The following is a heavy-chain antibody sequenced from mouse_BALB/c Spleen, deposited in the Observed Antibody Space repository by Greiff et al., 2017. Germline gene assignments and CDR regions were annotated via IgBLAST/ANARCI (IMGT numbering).Heavy chain of an antibody. J-gene: IGHJ1*01. V-gene: IGHV2-9-2*01. CDR2: IWTGGGT. D-gene: IGHD4-1*01. Sequence: VKVVESGPGLVAPSQSLSITCTVSGFSLTSYDISWIRQPPGKGLEWLGVIWTGGGTNYNSAFMSRLSISKDNSKSQVFLKMNSLQTDDTAIYYCVRDPGTYFDVWGAGTTVTVSS. CDR1: GFSLTSYD. CDR3: VRDPGTYFDV.